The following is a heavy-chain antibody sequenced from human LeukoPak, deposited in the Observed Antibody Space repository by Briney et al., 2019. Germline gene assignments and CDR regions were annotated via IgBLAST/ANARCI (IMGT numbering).Heavy chain of an antibody. CDR3: AKDIGPEGSSTSTFDY. CDR1: GFTFDDYA. J-gene: IGHJ4*02. D-gene: IGHD2-2*01. V-gene: IGHV3-9*01. Sequence: GGSLRLSCAASGFTFDDYAMHWVRQAPGKGLEWVSGISWNSGSIGYADSVKGRFTISRDNAKNSLYLRMNSLRAEDTALYYCAKDIGPEGSSTSTFDYWGQGTLVTVSS. CDR2: ISWNSGSI.